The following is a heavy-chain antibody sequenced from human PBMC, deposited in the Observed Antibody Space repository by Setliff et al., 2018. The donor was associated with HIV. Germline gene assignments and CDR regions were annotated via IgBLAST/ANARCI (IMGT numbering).Heavy chain of an antibody. V-gene: IGHV4-4*07. D-gene: IGHD2-2*01. Sequence: PSETLSLTCSASGGSIDGYYWSWIRQPAGKGLEWIGRIYSSGSINYNPSLTSRLTISVDTSKNHFSLKLRSVTAADTAIYYCARVVVLPASIAGSFAFDIWGRGTLVTVS. CDR1: GGSIDGYY. CDR3: ARVVVLPASIAGSFAFDI. CDR2: IYSSGSI. J-gene: IGHJ3*02.